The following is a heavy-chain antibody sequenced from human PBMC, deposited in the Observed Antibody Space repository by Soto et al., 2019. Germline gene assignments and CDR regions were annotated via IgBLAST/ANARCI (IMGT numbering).Heavy chain of an antibody. J-gene: IGHJ4*02. V-gene: IGHV3-23*01. CDR1: GFTLISYG. CDR3: AKELAARRPFDY. CDR2: IGSSDATT. Sequence: EVQLLESGGGLVQPGGSLRLSCAASGFTLISYGRNWVRQAPGKGLEWVSAIGSSDATTYYADSVKGRFTISRDISKNTLYLQMNSLRAEDTALYYCAKELAARRPFDYWGQGNLVTVSS. D-gene: IGHD6-6*01.